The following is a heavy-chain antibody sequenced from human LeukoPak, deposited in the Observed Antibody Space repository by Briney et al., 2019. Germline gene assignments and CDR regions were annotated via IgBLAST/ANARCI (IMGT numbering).Heavy chain of an antibody. J-gene: IGHJ2*01. V-gene: IGHV4-34*01. CDR1: GASLRGSY. Sequence: SETLSLTCAVQGASLRGSYWSWIRQPPGKGLQWIGQIDHSGSTHSIPSLKSRVTISLDTAQSQVSLKVNSVTAADTAVYFCARGGNGWYFDLWGRGTLVTVSS. CDR2: IDHSGST. CDR3: ARGGNGWYFDL. D-gene: IGHD1-14*01.